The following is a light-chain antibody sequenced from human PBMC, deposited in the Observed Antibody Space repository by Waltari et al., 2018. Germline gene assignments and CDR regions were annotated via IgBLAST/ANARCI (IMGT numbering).Light chain of an antibody. V-gene: IGKV3-15*01. J-gene: IGKJ1*01. Sequence: EIVMTQSPATLSVSPGDRATLSCRASQSVSSDLAWYQQTSGQAPRLLIYAASNRATGIPARFQGSGSGTEFTLTISSLQSGDSAVYYCQQYNNWPLTFGQGTKVEIK. CDR2: AAS. CDR3: QQYNNWPLT. CDR1: QSVSSD.